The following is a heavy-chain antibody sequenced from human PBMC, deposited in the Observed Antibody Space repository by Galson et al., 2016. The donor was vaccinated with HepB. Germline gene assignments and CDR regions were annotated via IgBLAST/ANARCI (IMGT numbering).Heavy chain of an antibody. Sequence: SLKVSCKASGGTFSNFAISWLRQAPGQGLEWMGGIIPPFGATNYAQNFQGRVTITADTSTTTVYMGLSSLRSEDTAVYYCAREPVRLDDLLTGPPKNPDYWGQGTLVTVSS. V-gene: IGHV1-69*06. J-gene: IGHJ4*02. D-gene: IGHD3-9*01. CDR1: GGTFSNFA. CDR2: IIPPFGAT. CDR3: AREPVRLDDLLTGPPKNPDY.